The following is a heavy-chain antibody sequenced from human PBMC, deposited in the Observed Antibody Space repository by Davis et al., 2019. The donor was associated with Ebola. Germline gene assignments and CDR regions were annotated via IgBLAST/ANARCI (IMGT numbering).Heavy chain of an antibody. Sequence: PGGSLTLSCSASGFTLRTHAMHWVRQAPGTGLESVAVISFDGSKKYYADSVRGRFTISRDTSTNTVFLQMSGLGHDDTALYYCARDRGAGYCASAGYYGLDVWGQGTTVTVSS. CDR2: ISFDGSKK. V-gene: IGHV3-30-3*01. CDR1: GFTLRTHA. J-gene: IGHJ6*02. D-gene: IGHD2-21*01. CDR3: ARDRGAGYCASAGYYGLDV.